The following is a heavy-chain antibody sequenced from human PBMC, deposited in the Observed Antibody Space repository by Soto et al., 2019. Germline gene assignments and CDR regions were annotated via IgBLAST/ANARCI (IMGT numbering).Heavy chain of an antibody. D-gene: IGHD2-21*02. CDR2: VYYTGST. Sequence: SETLSLTCTASGASIRSTDYYWSWIRQAPGKGLEWIGYVYYTGSTYYNPSLMSRLTISVDTSKNQFSLKLTSVTAAETAVYYCVRTARQGAVAPHWFDRWGQGTQVTVSS. CDR3: VRTARQGAVAPHWFDR. J-gene: IGHJ5*02. CDR1: GASIRSTDYY. V-gene: IGHV4-30-4*01.